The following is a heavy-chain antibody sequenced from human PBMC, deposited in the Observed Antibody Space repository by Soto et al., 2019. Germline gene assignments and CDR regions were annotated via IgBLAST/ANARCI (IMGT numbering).Heavy chain of an antibody. CDR1: GYTFTSYD. V-gene: IGHV1-8*01. Sequence: ASVKVSCKASGYTFTSYDINWVRQATGQGLEWMGWMNPNSGNTGYAQKFQGRVTMTRNTSISTAYMELSSLRSEVTAVYYCARGQYLNTYYDFWSGYYDPTYWGQGTLVTVSS. D-gene: IGHD3-3*01. J-gene: IGHJ4*02. CDR3: ARGQYLNTYYDFWSGYYDPTY. CDR2: MNPNSGNT.